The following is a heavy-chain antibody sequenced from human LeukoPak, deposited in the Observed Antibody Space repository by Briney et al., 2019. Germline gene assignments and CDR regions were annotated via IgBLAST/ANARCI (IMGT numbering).Heavy chain of an antibody. CDR1: GYTFTSYY. CDR3: ARVGMAVAGYYFDY. V-gene: IGHV1-46*01. D-gene: IGHD6-19*01. CDR2: INPSGSST. J-gene: IGHJ4*02. Sequence: ASVKVSCKASGYTFTSYYMHWVRQAPGQGLEWMGLINPSGSSTSYAQKFQGRLSLTRDMSTSTDYMELSSLRSEDTAVYYCARVGMAVAGYYFDYWGQGTLVTVSS.